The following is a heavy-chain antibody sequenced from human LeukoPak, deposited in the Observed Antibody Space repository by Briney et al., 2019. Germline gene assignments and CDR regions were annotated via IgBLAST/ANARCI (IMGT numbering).Heavy chain of an antibody. CDR3: ARDASGGLLDY. J-gene: IGHJ4*02. CDR1: GFTFSSYD. D-gene: IGHD5-12*01. Sequence: GGSLRLSSAASGFTFSSYDMHWVRQATGKGLEWVSAIGTAGDTYYPGSVKGRFTISRENAKNSLYLQMNSLRAGDTAVYYCARDASGGLLDYWGQGTLVTVSS. CDR2: IGTAGDT. V-gene: IGHV3-13*01.